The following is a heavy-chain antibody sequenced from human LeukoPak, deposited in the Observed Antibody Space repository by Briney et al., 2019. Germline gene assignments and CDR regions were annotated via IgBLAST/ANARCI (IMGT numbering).Heavy chain of an antibody. V-gene: IGHV3-11*04. CDR2: ISSRGSNI. CDR3: ARDVFEWELLIYYMDV. J-gene: IGHJ6*03. CDR1: GFSFSNYA. D-gene: IGHD1-26*01. Sequence: GGSLRLSCAASGFSFSNYAMSWVRQAPGKGLEWVSHISSRGSNIYYADSVKGRFIISRDNAKNSLHLQMNSLRAEDTAVYYCARDVFEWELLIYYMDVWGKGTTVTVSS.